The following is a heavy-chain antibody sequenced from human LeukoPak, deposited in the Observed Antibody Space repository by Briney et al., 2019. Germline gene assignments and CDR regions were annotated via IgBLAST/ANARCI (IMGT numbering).Heavy chain of an antibody. CDR1: GGTFSSYA. Sequence: GSSVKVSCKASGGTFSSYAISWVRQAPGQGLEWMGRIIPILGIANYAQKFQGRVTITADKSTSTAYMELSSLRSEDTAVYYCASSYCSSTSCYRAEYFQHWGRGTLVTVSS. D-gene: IGHD2-2*02. CDR3: ASSYCSSTSCYRAEYFQH. V-gene: IGHV1-69*04. J-gene: IGHJ1*01. CDR2: IIPILGIA.